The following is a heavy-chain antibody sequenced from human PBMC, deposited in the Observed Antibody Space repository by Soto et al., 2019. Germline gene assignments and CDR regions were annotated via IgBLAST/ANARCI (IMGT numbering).Heavy chain of an antibody. Sequence: GXSVKVPCNAAGYSFTSHAMHWVRRAPGQRLEWMGWINAGNGNTKYSQKFQGRVTITRDTSASTAYMELSSLRSEDTAVYYCARDQVSSGWYIGSLDAFDIWGQGTMVTV. V-gene: IGHV1-3*01. CDR1: GYSFTSHA. D-gene: IGHD6-19*01. CDR3: ARDQVSSGWYIGSLDAFDI. CDR2: INAGNGNT. J-gene: IGHJ3*02.